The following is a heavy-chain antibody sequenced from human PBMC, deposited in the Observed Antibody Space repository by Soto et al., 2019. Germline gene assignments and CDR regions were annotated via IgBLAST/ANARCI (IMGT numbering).Heavy chain of an antibody. CDR3: ARGYGGS. D-gene: IGHD5-18*01. V-gene: IGHV3-33*01. Sequence: GGSLRLSCAASGFTFSSYAIHWVRQAPGKGLEWVAVIWYDGSNNRYADSVKGRFTISRDNSKNMAYLQMNSLRAEDTAVYYCARGYGGSWGQGTLVIVSS. CDR1: GFTFSSYA. J-gene: IGHJ4*02. CDR2: IWYDGSNN.